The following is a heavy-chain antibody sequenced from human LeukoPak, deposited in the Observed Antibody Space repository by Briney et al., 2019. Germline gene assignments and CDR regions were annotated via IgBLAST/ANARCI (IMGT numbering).Heavy chain of an antibody. V-gene: IGHV1-2*02. J-gene: IGHJ5*02. CDR2: INPNSGGT. D-gene: IGHD2-15*01. CDR1: GYTFTGYY. CDR3: ARSKESVAALFDP. Sequence: ASVKVSCKASGYTFTGYYMHWVRQAPGQGFEWMGWINPNSGGTNYAQKFQGRVTMTRDTSISTAYMELSRLRSDDTAVYYCARSKESVAALFDPWGQGTLVTVSS.